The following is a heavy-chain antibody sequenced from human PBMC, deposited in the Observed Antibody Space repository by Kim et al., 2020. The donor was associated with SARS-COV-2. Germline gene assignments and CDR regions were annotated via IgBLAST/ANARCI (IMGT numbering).Heavy chain of an antibody. CDR1: GFALSTYH. CDR3: ARDLGTSPGGGY. V-gene: IGHV3-48*02. CDR2: ITTSSSVI. J-gene: IGHJ4*02. Sequence: GGSLRLSCTASGFALSTYHMDWVRQAPGKGLEWISFITTSSSVIKYADSVQGRFAISRDNAKNALYLQMDRLRDEDTAVYFCARDLGTSPGGGYWGQGTLVNVSS. D-gene: IGHD1-7*01.